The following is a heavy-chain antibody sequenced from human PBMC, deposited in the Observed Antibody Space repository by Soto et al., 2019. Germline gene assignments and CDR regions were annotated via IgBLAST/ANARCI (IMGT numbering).Heavy chain of an antibody. D-gene: IGHD2-2*01. CDR3: ARSQGSSTSLEIYYYYYYGMDV. CDR2: IIPISGTA. J-gene: IGHJ6*02. CDR1: GGTFSSYA. V-gene: IGHV1-69*01. Sequence: QVQLVQSGAEVKKPGSSVKVSCKASGGTFSSYAISWVRQAPGQGLEWMGGIIPISGTANYAQKFQGRVTTTADESTRTAYIELSSLRSEDTAVYYCARSQGSSTSLEIYYYYYYGMDVWGQGTTVTVSS.